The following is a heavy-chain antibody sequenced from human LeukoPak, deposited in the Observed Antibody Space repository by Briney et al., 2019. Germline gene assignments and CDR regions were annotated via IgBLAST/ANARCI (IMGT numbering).Heavy chain of an antibody. D-gene: IGHD2-21*02. CDR1: GFTFSTYA. Sequence: GWALRLSCAASGFTFSTYAMTGVHQAPGRGLEWVSVIGADGVNIHYADSVTGRFTISRDHSKEKVYLQMDSLRADDTAVYYCAKYCGGDCFRHFDSWGQGTLVTVSS. J-gene: IGHJ4*02. CDR3: AKYCGGDCFRHFDS. CDR2: IGADGVNI. V-gene: IGHV3-23*01.